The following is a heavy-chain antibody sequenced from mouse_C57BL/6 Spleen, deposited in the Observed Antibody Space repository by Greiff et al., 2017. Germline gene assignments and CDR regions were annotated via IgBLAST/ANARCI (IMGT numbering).Heavy chain of an antibody. CDR3: VRHYGNYAMDY. J-gene: IGHJ4*01. CDR2: IRSKSNNYAT. Sequence: EVQLVESGGGLVQPKGSLKLSCAASGFSFNTYAMNWVRQAPGKGLEWVARIRSKSNNYATYYADSVKDRFTISRDDSESMLYLQMNNLKTEDTAMYYCVRHYGNYAMDYWGQGTSVTVSS. V-gene: IGHV10-1*01. CDR1: GFSFNTYA. D-gene: IGHD2-1*01.